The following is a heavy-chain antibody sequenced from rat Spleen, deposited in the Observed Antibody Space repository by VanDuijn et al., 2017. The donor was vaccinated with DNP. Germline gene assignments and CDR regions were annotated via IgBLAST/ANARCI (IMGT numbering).Heavy chain of an antibody. CDR2: IGSPAYAP. D-gene: IGHD4-3*01. J-gene: IGHJ2*01. CDR3: VRWNSGHFDY. V-gene: IGHV5-22*01. CDR1: GFTFSDYY. Sequence: EVQLVESGGGLVQPGRSLKLSCAASGFTFSDYYMAWVRQAPTKGLEWVAYIGSPAYAPYYTDSVKGRFAISRDNAKNTLYLQMNSLRSEDMATYYCVRWNSGHFDYWGQGVMVPVSS.